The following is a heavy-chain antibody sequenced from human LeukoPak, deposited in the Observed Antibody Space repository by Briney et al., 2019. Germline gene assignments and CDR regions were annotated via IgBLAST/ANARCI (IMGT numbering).Heavy chain of an antibody. V-gene: IGHV2-5*01. Sequence: SGPTLAKPTQTLTLTCTFSGFSLSTSGVGVGWIRQPPGKALEWLALIYSNDDRRYSPSLNGRLTITKYTSKNQVVLTMTNMDPVDTATDYCAHRKIAAAGTRQKPFDYWGQGTLVTVSS. CDR2: IYSNDDR. J-gene: IGHJ4*02. D-gene: IGHD6-13*01. CDR3: AHRKIAAAGTRQKPFDY. CDR1: GFSLSTSGVG.